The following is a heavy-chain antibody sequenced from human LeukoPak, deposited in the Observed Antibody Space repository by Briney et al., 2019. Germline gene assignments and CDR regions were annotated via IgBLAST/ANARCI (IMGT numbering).Heavy chain of an antibody. D-gene: IGHD1-26*01. Sequence: GESLKISCKGSGYSFTSYWIGWVRQMPGKGLEWMGIIYPGDSDTRYSPSFQDQVTISADKSISTAYLQWSSLKASDTAMYYCARHYLVGATTYLDYWGREPWSPSPQ. J-gene: IGHJ4*02. CDR2: IYPGDSDT. V-gene: IGHV5-51*01. CDR1: GYSFTSYW. CDR3: ARHYLVGATTYLDY.